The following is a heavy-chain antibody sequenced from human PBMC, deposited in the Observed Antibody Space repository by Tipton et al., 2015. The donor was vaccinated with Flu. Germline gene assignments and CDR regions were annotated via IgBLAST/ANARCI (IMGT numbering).Heavy chain of an antibody. CDR3: ARVVGQGKDYFDY. Sequence: TLSLTCDVYGGSFSTHYWSWIRQPPGKGLEWIGEITHVGNTNYNPSLKSRVTILIDASKNQFSLKVTSVTAADSAVYYCARVVGQGKDYFDYWGQGTLVTVSS. CDR2: ITHVGNT. V-gene: IGHV4-34*01. D-gene: IGHD2-15*01. CDR1: GGSFSTHY. J-gene: IGHJ4*02.